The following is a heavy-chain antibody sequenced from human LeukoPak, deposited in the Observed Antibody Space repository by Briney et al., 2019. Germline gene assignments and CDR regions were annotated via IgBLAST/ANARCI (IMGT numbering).Heavy chain of an antibody. J-gene: IGHJ4*02. Sequence: SVKVSCKASGGTFSSYAISWVRQAPGQGLEWMGGIIPIFGTANYAQKFQGRVTITTDESTSTAYMELSSLRSEDTAVYYCAIPSLSEYSYAQWRYWGQGTLVTVSS. CDR1: GGTFSSYA. CDR2: IIPIFGTA. D-gene: IGHD5-18*01. CDR3: AIPSLSEYSYAQWRY. V-gene: IGHV1-69*05.